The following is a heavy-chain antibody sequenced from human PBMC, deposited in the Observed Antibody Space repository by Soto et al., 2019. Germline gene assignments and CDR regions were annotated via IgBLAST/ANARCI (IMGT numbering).Heavy chain of an antibody. CDR3: VKGEYYYDSRGYYPFDY. CDR2: ISTNGGST. D-gene: IGHD3-22*01. Sequence: GGSLRLSCSASGFTFSSYAMHWVRQAPGKGLEYVSSISTNGGSTHYADSVKGRFTISRDNSKNTQYLQMSSLRADDTAVYYYVKGEYYYDSRGYYPFDYWGQGP. CDR1: GFTFSSYA. V-gene: IGHV3-64D*06. J-gene: IGHJ4*02.